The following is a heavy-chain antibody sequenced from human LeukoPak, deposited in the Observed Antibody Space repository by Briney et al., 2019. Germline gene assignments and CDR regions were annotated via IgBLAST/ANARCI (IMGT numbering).Heavy chain of an antibody. CDR3: ARVTGYMIEDYFDS. D-gene: IGHD3-22*01. CDR2: IYYSGST. Sequence: PSETLSLTCTVPGGSISSYYWSWIRQPPGKGLEWIGYIYYSGSTNYNSSLKSRVTILVDMSKNQFSLKLSSVTAADTAVYYCARVTGYMIEDYFDSWGQGTLVTVSS. J-gene: IGHJ4*02. V-gene: IGHV4-59*01. CDR1: GGSISSYY.